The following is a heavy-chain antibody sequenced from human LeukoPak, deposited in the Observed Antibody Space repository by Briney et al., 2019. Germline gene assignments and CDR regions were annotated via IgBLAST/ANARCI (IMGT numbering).Heavy chain of an antibody. D-gene: IGHD6-13*01. Sequence: GGSLRLSCAASGFTFSSYSMNWVRQAPGKGLEWVSSISSSSSYIDYADSVKGRFTISRDNAKNSLSLQMTSLRGEDTAVYYCAGPPATPHSSSWAPDYYYYGMDVWGQGTTVTVSS. CDR1: GFTFSSYS. V-gene: IGHV3-21*01. CDR2: ISSSSSYI. J-gene: IGHJ6*02. CDR3: AGPPATPHSSSWAPDYYYYGMDV.